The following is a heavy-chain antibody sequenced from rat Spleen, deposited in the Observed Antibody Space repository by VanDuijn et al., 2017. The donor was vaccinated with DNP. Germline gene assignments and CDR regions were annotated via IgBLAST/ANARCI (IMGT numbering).Heavy chain of an antibody. V-gene: IGHV5-22*01. CDR3: ARGSSSIYWYFDF. D-gene: IGHD1-2*01. J-gene: IGHJ1*01. CDR2: ITNGGSST. CDR1: GFTFSDYY. Sequence: EVQLVESGGGLVQPGRSLKLSCAASGFTFSDYYMAWVRQAPKKGLKWVASITNGGSSTYYGDSVKGRFTISRDDAKSSLYLQMNSLKSEDTATYYCARGSSSIYWYFDFWGPGTMVTVSS.